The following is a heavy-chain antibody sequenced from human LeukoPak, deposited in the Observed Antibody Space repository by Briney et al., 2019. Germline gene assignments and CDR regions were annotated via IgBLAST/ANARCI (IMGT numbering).Heavy chain of an antibody. D-gene: IGHD3-10*01. Sequence: SETLSLTCTVSGGSISGYYWSWIRQPPGKGLEWIGHIYYSGSTHYNPSLKSRVTISVDTSKNQFSLKLSSVTAADTAVYYCARHVGNSGSGSYLTYFDYWGQGTLVTVSS. CDR1: GGSISGYY. CDR3: ARHVGNSGSGSYLTYFDY. J-gene: IGHJ4*02. V-gene: IGHV4-59*08. CDR2: IYYSGST.